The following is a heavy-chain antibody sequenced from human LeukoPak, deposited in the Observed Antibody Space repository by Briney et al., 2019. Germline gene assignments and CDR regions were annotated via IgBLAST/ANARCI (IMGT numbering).Heavy chain of an antibody. J-gene: IGHJ4*02. CDR1: GFTFSSYW. V-gene: IGHV3-7*01. D-gene: IGHD4-17*01. Sequence: GALRLSCAASGFTFSSYWISWVRQAPGKGLERVANIKQDGSEKYYVDSVKGRFTNSRDNAKNSLYLQMNSLRAEDTAVYYCARTGYGDYYFDYWGQGTLVTVSS. CDR3: ARTGYGDYYFDY. CDR2: IKQDGSEK.